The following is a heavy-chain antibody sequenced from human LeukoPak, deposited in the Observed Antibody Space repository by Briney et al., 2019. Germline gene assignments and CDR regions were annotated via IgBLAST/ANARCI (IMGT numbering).Heavy chain of an antibody. CDR3: ARWGSGFFDF. CDR1: GGSISSSNW. CDR2: IYHSGGT. D-gene: IGHD3-22*01. Sequence: SETLSLTCAVSGGSISSSNWWSWVRQSPGKGLQWIGEIYHSGGTNHNPSLKSRVTVSVDKSNNQFSLKLSSVTAADTAVYYCARWGSGFFDFWGQGSLVTVSS. J-gene: IGHJ4*02. V-gene: IGHV4-4*02.